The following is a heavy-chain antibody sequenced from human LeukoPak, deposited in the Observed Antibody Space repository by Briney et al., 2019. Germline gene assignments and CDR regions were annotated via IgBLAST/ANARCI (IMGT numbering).Heavy chain of an antibody. CDR1: GYTFTNYR. J-gene: IGHJ4*02. Sequence: GASVKVSCKASGYTFTNYRIIWVRQAPGQGLEWMGWISAYSGNTNYAQKFQGRVTMTTDTSTSTAYMELRSLRSDDTAVYYCARGRDPNTYARCWGQGTLVTVSS. CDR2: ISAYSGNT. CDR3: ARGRDPNTYARC. D-gene: IGHD2-2*01. V-gene: IGHV1-18*01.